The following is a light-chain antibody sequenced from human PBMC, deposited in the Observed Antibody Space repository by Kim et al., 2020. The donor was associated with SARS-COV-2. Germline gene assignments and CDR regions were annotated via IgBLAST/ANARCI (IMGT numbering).Light chain of an antibody. J-gene: IGKJ1*01. Sequence: PGERATFSCTARQSCSTSKVGWYRQKPGQAPRLLIYGASSRATGIPDRFSGSRSGTDFTLTISRLEPEDSAVYYCQQYGSSPWTFGQGTKVDIK. CDR3: QQYGSSPWT. CDR2: GAS. V-gene: IGKV3-20*01. CDR1: QSCSTSK.